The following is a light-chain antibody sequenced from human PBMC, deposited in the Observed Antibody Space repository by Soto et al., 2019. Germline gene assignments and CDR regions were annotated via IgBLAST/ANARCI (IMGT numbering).Light chain of an antibody. V-gene: IGLV1-44*01. Sequence: QSVLTQPPSASGTPGQRVTISCSGSSSNIGSNTVNWYQQLPGTAPKLLIYNVNGRPSGVPRRFSGSKSGNTASLTVSGLQAVDEADYYCSSYSDTNICVFGTGTKVTVL. CDR3: SSYSDTNICV. J-gene: IGLJ1*01. CDR1: SSNIGSNT. CDR2: NVN.